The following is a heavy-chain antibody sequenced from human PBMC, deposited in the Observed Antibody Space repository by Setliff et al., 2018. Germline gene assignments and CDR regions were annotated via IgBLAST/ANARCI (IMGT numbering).Heavy chain of an antibody. CDR2: MNPNSGNT. CDR1: GYTFTSYD. V-gene: IGHV1-8*02. Sequence: ASVKVSCKASGYTFTSYDINWVRQATGQGREWMGWMNPNSGNTGYAQKFQGRVTMTRNTSISTAYMELSSLRSEDTAVYYCAREYYYDSRGAFDIWGQGTMVTVSS. CDR3: AREYYYDSRGAFDI. J-gene: IGHJ3*02. D-gene: IGHD3-22*01.